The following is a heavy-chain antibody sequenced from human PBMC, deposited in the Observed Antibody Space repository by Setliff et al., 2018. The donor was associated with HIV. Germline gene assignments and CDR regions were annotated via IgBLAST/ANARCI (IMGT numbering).Heavy chain of an antibody. CDR1: GGSIISSSYY. J-gene: IGHJ4*02. V-gene: IGHV4-39*01. D-gene: IGHD3-10*01. Sequence: SETLSITCTVSGGSIISSSYYWGWIRLPPGKGLEWIGSMYYRGTTYNNPSLKSRVTFSADTSKNQFSLNLNSVTATDTAVYFCARQGLTMNPGVPAPILYFFDYWGQGILVTVSS. CDR2: MYYRGTT. CDR3: ARQGLTMNPGVPAPILYFFDY.